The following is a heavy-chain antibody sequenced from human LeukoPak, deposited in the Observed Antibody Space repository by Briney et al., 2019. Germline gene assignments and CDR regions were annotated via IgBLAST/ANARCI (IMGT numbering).Heavy chain of an antibody. V-gene: IGHV3-74*01. CDR1: GFTFSSYW. J-gene: IGHJ4*02. CDR3: ATSFRDREEKIDY. CDR2: INSDGSST. Sequence: GGSLRLSCAASGFTFSSYWMHWVRQAPGKGLVWVSRINSDGSSTTYADSVKGRFTISRDNAKNSLYLQINSLRVEDTAVYYCATSFRDREEKIDYWGQGSLVTVSS. D-gene: IGHD1-14*01.